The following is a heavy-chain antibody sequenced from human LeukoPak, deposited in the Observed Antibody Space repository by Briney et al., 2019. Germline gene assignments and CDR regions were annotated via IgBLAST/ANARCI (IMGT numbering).Heavy chain of an antibody. D-gene: IGHD6-13*01. CDR1: GGSITSTSYY. Sequence: SETLSLTCSVSGGSITSTSYYWGWIRQPPGKGLEWIGSIYYGGRTKYNPSLKSRVTISVDTSKNQFSLNLNSVTAADTAVYYCARHGWAIAATHFDYWGQGTLATVSS. V-gene: IGHV4-39*01. J-gene: IGHJ4*02. CDR2: IYYGGRT. CDR3: ARHGWAIAATHFDY.